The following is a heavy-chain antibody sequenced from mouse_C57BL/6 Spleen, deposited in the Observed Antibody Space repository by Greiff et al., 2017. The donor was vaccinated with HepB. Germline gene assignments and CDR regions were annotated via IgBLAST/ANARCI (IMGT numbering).Heavy chain of an antibody. CDR2: IYPGSGNT. CDR1: GYTFTDYY. J-gene: IGHJ4*01. V-gene: IGHV1-76*01. Sequence: VQLVESGAELVRPGASVKLSCKASGYTFTDYYINWVKQRPGQGLEWIARIYPGSGNTYYNEKFKGKATLTAEKSSSTAYMQLSSLTSEDSAVYFCARSYGSSFAMDYWGQGTSVTVSS. D-gene: IGHD1-1*01. CDR3: ARSYGSSFAMDY.